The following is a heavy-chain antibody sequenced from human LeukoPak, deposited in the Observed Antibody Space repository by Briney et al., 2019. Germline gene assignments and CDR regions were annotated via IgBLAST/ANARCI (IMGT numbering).Heavy chain of an antibody. CDR2: INPNSGGT. J-gene: IGHJ3*02. CDR1: GYTFTGYY. V-gene: IGHV1-2*04. D-gene: IGHD2-15*01. CDR3: ARQQADIVVVVAATPMGAFDI. Sequence: ASVKVSCKASGYTFTGYYMHWVRQAPGQGLEWMGWINPNSGGTNYAQKFQGWVTMTRDTSISTAYMELSRLRSDDTAVYYCARQQADIVVVVAATPMGAFDIWGQGTMVTVSS.